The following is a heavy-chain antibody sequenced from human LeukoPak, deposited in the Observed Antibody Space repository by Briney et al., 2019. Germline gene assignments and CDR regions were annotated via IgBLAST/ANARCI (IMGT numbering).Heavy chain of an antibody. V-gene: IGHV1-18*01. D-gene: IGHD1-14*01. J-gene: IGHJ4*02. Sequence: GASVKVSCKASDYTFTSYGVSWVRQAPGQGLEWMGWISAYNGNTNYAQKIQCRVTMTTDTSTSTAYMELRSLRSDDTAVYYCSRAVGSKVTEYFDYWGQGTLVTVSS. CDR1: DYTFTSYG. CDR3: SRAVGSKVTEYFDY. CDR2: ISAYNGNT.